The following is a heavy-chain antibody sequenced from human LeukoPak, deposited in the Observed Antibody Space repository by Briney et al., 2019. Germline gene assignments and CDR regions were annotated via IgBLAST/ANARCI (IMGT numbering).Heavy chain of an antibody. CDR1: GFTVSSNY. D-gene: IGHD2-21*02. V-gene: IGHV3-53*01. J-gene: IGHJ4*02. Sequence: PGGSLRLSCAASGFTVSSNYMSWVRQAPGKGLEWVSVIYSGGSTYYADSVKGRFTISRDNSKNTLYLQMNSLRAEDTAVYYCARGEVTDYFDYWGQGTLVTVSS. CDR2: IYSGGST. CDR3: ARGEVTDYFDY.